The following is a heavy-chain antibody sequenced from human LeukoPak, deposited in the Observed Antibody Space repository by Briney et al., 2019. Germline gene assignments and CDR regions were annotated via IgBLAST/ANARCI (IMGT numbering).Heavy chain of an antibody. CDR1: GGSISSGDYY. V-gene: IGHV4-61*08. CDR3: ARVEKAGYFDY. J-gene: IGHJ4*02. Sequence: PSETLSLTCTVSGGSISSGDYYWSWIRQPPGKGLEWIGYIYYSGSTNYNPSLKSRVTIPVDTSKNQFSLKLSSVTAADTAVYYCARVEKAGYFDYWGQGTLVTVSS. CDR2: IYYSGST. D-gene: IGHD6-19*01.